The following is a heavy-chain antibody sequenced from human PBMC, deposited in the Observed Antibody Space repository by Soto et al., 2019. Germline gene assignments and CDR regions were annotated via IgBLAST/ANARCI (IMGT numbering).Heavy chain of an antibody. CDR1: GGSISSGGYY. D-gene: IGHD3-16*01. V-gene: IGHV4-31*03. CDR2: IYYSGST. CDR3: ARTGSRLIGN. J-gene: IGHJ4*02. Sequence: SETLSLTCTVSGGSISSGGYYWSWIRQHPGKGLEWIGYIYYSGSTYYNPSLKSRVTISVDTSKNQFSLKLSSVTAADTAVYYCARTGSRLIGNCGQGTLVTVST.